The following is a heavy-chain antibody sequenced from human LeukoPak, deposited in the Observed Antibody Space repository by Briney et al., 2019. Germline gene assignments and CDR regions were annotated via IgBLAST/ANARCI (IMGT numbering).Heavy chain of an antibody. V-gene: IGHV3-48*03. Sequence: GGSLRLSCATSGFPFSSYDMNWVRQAPGKGLEWVSYIHSSGGTIYYADSVKGRFTISRDSAKNSVYLRMNSLRAEDTALYYCARKLTGTTYFDCWGQGILVTVSS. CDR1: GFPFSSYD. CDR2: IHSSGGTI. J-gene: IGHJ4*02. CDR3: ARKLTGTTYFDC. D-gene: IGHD1-1*01.